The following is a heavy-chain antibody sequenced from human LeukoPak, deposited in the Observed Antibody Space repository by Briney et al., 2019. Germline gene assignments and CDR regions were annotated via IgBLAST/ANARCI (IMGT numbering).Heavy chain of an antibody. V-gene: IGHV1-2*02. Sequence: ASVKVSCKASGYTFTGYYMHWVRQAPGQGLEWMGWINPNSGDTKYTQKFQGRVTMTRDTSISTTYMELSRLRSDDTAVYYCASQPYYFDSSGYYDYWGQGTLVTVSS. CDR1: GYTFTGYY. CDR2: INPNSGDT. D-gene: IGHD3-22*01. CDR3: ASQPYYFDSSGYYDY. J-gene: IGHJ4*02.